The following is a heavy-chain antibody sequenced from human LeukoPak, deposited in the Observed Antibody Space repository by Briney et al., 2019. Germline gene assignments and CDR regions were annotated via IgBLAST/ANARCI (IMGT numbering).Heavy chain of an antibody. V-gene: IGHV3-20*04. J-gene: IGHJ4*02. CDR1: GFAFDEHG. D-gene: IGHD2-2*01. Sequence: PGGSLRLSCTASGFAFDEHGMSWVRQVPGKGLEWVSGINWSGGSTGYADPLRGRFTISRDNAKNSLYLQMDRLRAEDTALYYCARAPITSPFYFYYWGQGTLVTVSS. CDR3: ARAPITSPFYFYY. CDR2: INWSGGST.